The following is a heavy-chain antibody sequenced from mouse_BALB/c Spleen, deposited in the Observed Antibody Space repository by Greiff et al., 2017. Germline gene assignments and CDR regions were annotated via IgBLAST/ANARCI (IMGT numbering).Heavy chain of an antibody. CDR2: IYPGNSDT. D-gene: IGHD1-1*01. V-gene: IGHV1-5*01. Sequence: EVQLQESGTVLARPGASVKMSCKASGYTFTSYWMHWVKQRPGQGLEWIGAIYPGNSDTSYNQKFKGKAKLTAVTSTSTAYMELSSLTNEDSAVYYCTRYGSPIYYYGSSYEGFAYWGQGTLVTVSA. J-gene: IGHJ3*01. CDR3: TRYGSPIYYYGSSYEGFAY. CDR1: GYTFTSYW.